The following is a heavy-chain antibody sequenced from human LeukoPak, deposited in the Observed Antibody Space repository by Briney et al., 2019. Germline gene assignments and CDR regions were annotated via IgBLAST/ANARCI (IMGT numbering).Heavy chain of an antibody. V-gene: IGHV1-2*02. Sequence: ASVKVSCKASGYTFTGYYMHWVRQAPGQGLEWMGWINPNSGGTNYAQKFQGRVTMTRDTSISTAYMELSRLRSDDTAVYYCARGSPEGTYYYDSSGYYPDLHWFDPWGQGTLVTVSS. D-gene: IGHD3-22*01. J-gene: IGHJ5*02. CDR3: ARGSPEGTYYYDSSGYYPDLHWFDP. CDR2: INPNSGGT. CDR1: GYTFTGYY.